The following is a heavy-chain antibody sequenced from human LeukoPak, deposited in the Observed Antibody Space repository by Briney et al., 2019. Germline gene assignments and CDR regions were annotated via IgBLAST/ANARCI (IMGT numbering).Heavy chain of an antibody. V-gene: IGHV1-2*02. Sequence: ASVNVSCKASVYTFTVYYMHSVRQAPGQGVEWMGLINPNSCVTNYAQKFEGRVTMTRDTSISTAYMELSRLRSDDTAVYYCARDGALEAAIDYWGQGTLVTVSS. CDR2: INPNSCVT. D-gene: IGHD2-15*01. CDR1: VYTFTVYY. J-gene: IGHJ4*02. CDR3: ARDGALEAAIDY.